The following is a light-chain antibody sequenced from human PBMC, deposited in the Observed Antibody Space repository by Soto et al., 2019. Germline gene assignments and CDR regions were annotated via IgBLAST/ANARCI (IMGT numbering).Light chain of an antibody. J-gene: IGLJ2*01. CDR1: SSDVGGYNY. CDR3: SSYTSGSSYVL. Sequence: QSALTQPASVSGSPGQSITISCTGTSSDVGGYNYVSWYQEHPGKAPKLMIHDVSNRPSGVSNRFSGSKSGNTASLTISGLQAEDEADYYCSSYTSGSSYVLFGGGTKLTVL. V-gene: IGLV2-14*01. CDR2: DVS.